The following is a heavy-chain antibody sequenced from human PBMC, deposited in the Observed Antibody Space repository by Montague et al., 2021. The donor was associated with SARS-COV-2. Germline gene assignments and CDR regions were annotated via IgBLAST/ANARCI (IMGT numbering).Heavy chain of an antibody. CDR2: IYYSGST. V-gene: IGHV4-31*03. Sequence: TLSLTCTVSGGSISSGGYYWSWIRQHPGKGLEWIGYIYYSGSTYYSPSLRSRVTISVDTSKNQFSLKLSSVTAADTAVYYCARAATITMIVVVIDAFDIWGQGTMVTVSS. CDR3: ARAATITMIVVVIDAFDI. D-gene: IGHD3-22*01. CDR1: GGSISSGGYY. J-gene: IGHJ3*02.